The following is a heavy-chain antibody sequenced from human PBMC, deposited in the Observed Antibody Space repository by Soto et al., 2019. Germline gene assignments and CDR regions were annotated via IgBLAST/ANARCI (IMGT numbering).Heavy chain of an antibody. Sequence: ASVKVSCKASGYTFSGYYIHWVRQAPGQGLEWMGWINPNSGGTNYAQKFQGWVTMTRDTSITTAYMELSRLRSDDTAVYYCARDYLLDYYYGMDVWGQGTTVTVSS. J-gene: IGHJ6*02. CDR2: INPNSGGT. CDR3: ARDYLLDYYYGMDV. D-gene: IGHD1-26*01. CDR1: GYTFSGYY. V-gene: IGHV1-2*04.